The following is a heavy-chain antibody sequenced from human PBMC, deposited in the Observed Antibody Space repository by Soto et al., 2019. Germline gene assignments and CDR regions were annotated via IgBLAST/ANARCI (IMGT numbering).Heavy chain of an antibody. CDR2: FSSAAINI. V-gene: IGHV3-48*03. J-gene: IGHJ4*02. D-gene: IGHD1-26*01. Sequence: LRLSCAAAGFMFSIYDMNLARQAPGKRLEWVAFFSSAAINIHYADSVKGRFTISRDNAKNSLYLEMDNLRAEDTAVYYCARDHPNRSDGTCFDYWGQGT. CDR1: GFMFSIYD. CDR3: ARDHPNRSDGTCFDY.